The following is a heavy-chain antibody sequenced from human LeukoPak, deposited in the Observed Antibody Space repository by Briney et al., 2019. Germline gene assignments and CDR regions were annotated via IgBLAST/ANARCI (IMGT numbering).Heavy chain of an antibody. CDR2: INPSGGST. CDR3: ARVGSADAFDI. CDR1: GYTFTSYG. Sequence: ASVKVSCKASGYTFTSYGISWVRQAPGQGLEWMGIINPSGGSTSYAQKFQGRVTMTRDMSTSTVYMELSSLRSEDTAVYYCARVGSADAFDIWGQGTMVTVSS. V-gene: IGHV1-46*01. J-gene: IGHJ3*02. D-gene: IGHD6-19*01.